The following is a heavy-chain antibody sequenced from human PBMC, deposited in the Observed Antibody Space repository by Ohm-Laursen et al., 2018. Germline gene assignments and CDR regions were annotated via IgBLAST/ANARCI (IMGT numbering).Heavy chain of an antibody. D-gene: IGHD3-16*01. Sequence: SLRLSCAASGFSFTSSWVTWIRQAPGRGLEWVATINPDASGKYYVDSVKGRFTVSRDNAKNSLYLQMNSLRAEDTAVYHCARDPVRGLTDYWGQGTLVTVSS. CDR3: ARDPVRGLTDY. CDR1: GFSFTSSW. V-gene: IGHV3-7*01. J-gene: IGHJ4*02. CDR2: INPDASGK.